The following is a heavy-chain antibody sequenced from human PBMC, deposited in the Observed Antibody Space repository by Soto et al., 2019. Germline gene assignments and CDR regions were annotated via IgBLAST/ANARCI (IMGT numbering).Heavy chain of an antibody. Sequence: GESLKISCQGSGYSFTSYWISWVRQMPGKGLEWMGRIDPSDSYTNYSPSFQGHVTISADKSISTAYLQWSSLKASDTAMYYCARHENQRYCGGDCYSDYWGQGTLVTVSS. D-gene: IGHD2-21*02. CDR1: GYSFTSYW. J-gene: IGHJ4*02. CDR3: ARHENQRYCGGDCYSDY. V-gene: IGHV5-10-1*01. CDR2: IDPSDSYT.